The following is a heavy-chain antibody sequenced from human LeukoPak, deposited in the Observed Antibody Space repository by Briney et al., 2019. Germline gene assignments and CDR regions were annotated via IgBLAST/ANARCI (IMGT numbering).Heavy chain of an antibody. D-gene: IGHD6-6*01. CDR3: ASSSIAARGIKYNWFDP. CDR2: ISSSSSYI. CDR1: GITVSSNY. V-gene: IGHV3-21*01. J-gene: IGHJ5*02. Sequence: GGSLRLSCAASGITVSSNYMSWVRQAPGKGLEWVSSISSSSSYIYYADSVKGRFTISRDNAKNSLYLQMNSLRAEDTAVYYCASSSIAARGIKYNWFDPWGQGTLVTVSS.